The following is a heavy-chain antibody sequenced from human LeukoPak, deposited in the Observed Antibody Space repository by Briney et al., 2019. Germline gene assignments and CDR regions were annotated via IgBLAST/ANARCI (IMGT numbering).Heavy chain of an antibody. J-gene: IGHJ4*02. CDR2: IYPGDSDT. V-gene: IGHV5-51*01. CDR3: ARSSPIDDCGFVY. CDR1: GYSFTSYW. Sequence: GESLKISCKGSGYSFTSYWIGWVRQMPGKGLELMGIIYPGDSDTRYSPSFQGQVTISADKSISTAYLQWSSLKASDTAMYYYARSSPIDDCGFVYWGQGTLVTVSS. D-gene: IGHD4/OR15-4a*01.